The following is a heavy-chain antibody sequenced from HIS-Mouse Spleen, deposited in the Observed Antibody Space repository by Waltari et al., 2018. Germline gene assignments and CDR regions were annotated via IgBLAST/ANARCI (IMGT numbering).Heavy chain of an antibody. Sequence: QVQLVESGGGVVQPGRSLRLSCAASGFTFSSYAMHWVRQAPGKGLEWVTVISYDGSNKYYADYVKGRFTISRDNSKNTLYLQMNSLRAEDTAVYYCARVTGGGYWGQGTLVTVSS. D-gene: IGHD3-10*01. CDR3: ARVTGGGY. V-gene: IGHV3-30-3*01. J-gene: IGHJ4*02. CDR2: ISYDGSNK. CDR1: GFTFSSYA.